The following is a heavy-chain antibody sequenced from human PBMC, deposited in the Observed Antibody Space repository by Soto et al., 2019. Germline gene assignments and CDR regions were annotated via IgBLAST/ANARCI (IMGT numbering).Heavy chain of an antibody. D-gene: IGHD3-22*01. V-gene: IGHV4-39*07. J-gene: IGHJ4*02. CDR2: IYYSGST. CDR1: GGSISSNSHY. Sequence: PSETLSLTCTVSGGSISSNSHYWGWIPQPPGKGLEWIGNIYYSGSTYYNPSLKSRVTISVDTSKNQFSLKLSSVTAADTAVYYCAGGDSSGYYYGYWGQGTLVTVSS. CDR3: AGGDSSGYYYGY.